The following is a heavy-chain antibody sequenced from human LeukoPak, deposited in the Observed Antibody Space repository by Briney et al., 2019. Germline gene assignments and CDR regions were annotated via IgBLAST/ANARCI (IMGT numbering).Heavy chain of an antibody. Sequence: ASVKVSCKASGYTFTSYYMHWVRQAPGQGLEWMGLINPTGGSTGYAQKFQGRVTMTRDMSTSTDYMELSSLRAEDTAVYYCARDGGSSGNGAYYMDVWGKGTTVTISS. CDR2: INPTGGST. V-gene: IGHV1-46*01. CDR1: GYTFTSYY. CDR3: ARDGGSSGNGAYYMDV. J-gene: IGHJ6*03. D-gene: IGHD2-15*01.